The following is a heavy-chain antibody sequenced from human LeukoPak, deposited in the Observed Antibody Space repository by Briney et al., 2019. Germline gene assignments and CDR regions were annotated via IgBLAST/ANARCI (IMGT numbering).Heavy chain of an antibody. D-gene: IGHD6-13*01. Sequence: SETLSLTCTVSGGSISSYYWSWIRQPPGKGLEWIGYIYYSGSTNYNPSLKSRVTISVDTSKNQFFLKLSSVTAADTAVYYCASLGIGSWLHLDYWGQGTLVTVSS. CDR2: IYYSGST. CDR1: GGSISSYY. J-gene: IGHJ4*02. CDR3: ASLGIGSWLHLDY. V-gene: IGHV4-59*01.